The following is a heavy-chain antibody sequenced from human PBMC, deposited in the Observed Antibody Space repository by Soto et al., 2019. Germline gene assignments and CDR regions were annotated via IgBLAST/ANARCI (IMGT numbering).Heavy chain of an antibody. V-gene: IGHV3-15*01. J-gene: IGHJ4*02. CDR3: TTDRSDKQLVPSDY. CDR2: IKSKTDGGTT. CDR1: GFTFSNAW. Sequence: GGSLRLSCAASGFTFSNAWMNWVRQAPGKGLEWVGRIKSKTDGGTTDYAAPVKGRFTISRDDSKNTLYLQMNSLKTEDTAVYYCTTDRSDKQLVPSDYWGQGTLVTVSS. D-gene: IGHD6-13*01.